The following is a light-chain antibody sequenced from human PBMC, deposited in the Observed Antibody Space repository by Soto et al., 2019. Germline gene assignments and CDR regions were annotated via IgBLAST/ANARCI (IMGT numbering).Light chain of an antibody. CDR2: EVS. CDR1: SSDVGGYNY. CDR3: SSYTSRSTDVV. V-gene: IGLV2-14*01. J-gene: IGLJ2*01. Sequence: QSALTQPASVSGSPGQSITISCTGTSSDVGGYNYVSWYQQHPGKAPKLMIYEVSNRPSGVSNRFSGSKSGNTASLTISGLQAEDEADYYCSSYTSRSTDVVFGGGTKLTVL.